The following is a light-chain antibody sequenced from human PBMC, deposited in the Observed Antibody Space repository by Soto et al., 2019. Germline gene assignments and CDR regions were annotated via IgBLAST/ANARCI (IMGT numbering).Light chain of an antibody. Sequence: ATVPGSLEDRGTITCRANQTVSRSLEWYQQKPGKAPKLLIYKASTLESGVPSRFRGSGSRTEFTFTISSLQPDDFVTYYCQQYDSHSPTFGQGTKVDIK. CDR1: QTVSRS. J-gene: IGKJ1*01. CDR3: QQYDSHSPT. CDR2: KAS. V-gene: IGKV1-5*03.